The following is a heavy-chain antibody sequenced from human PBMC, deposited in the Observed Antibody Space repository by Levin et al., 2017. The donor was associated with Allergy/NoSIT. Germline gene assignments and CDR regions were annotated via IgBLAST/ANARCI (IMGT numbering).Heavy chain of an antibody. D-gene: IGHD3-10*01. Sequence: SCAASGFTFSSYAMSWVRQAPGKGLEWVSAISGSGGSTYYADSVKGRFTISRDNSKNTLYLQMNSLRAEDTAVYYCAKASWFGELLYLDWGQGTLVTVSS. CDR2: ISGSGGST. CDR3: AKASWFGELLYLD. CDR1: GFTFSSYA. J-gene: IGHJ4*02. V-gene: IGHV3-23*01.